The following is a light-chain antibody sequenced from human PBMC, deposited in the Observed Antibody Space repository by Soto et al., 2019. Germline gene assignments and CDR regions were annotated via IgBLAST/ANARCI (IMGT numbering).Light chain of an antibody. CDR1: SSDVGGYNY. Sequence: QSALTQPASVSGSPGQSITISCTGTSSDVGGYNYVSWYQQHPGKAPKLMIYDVSNRPSGVSNRFSGSKAGNTASLTISGLRAEDEADYYCSSYTSSSTPYVVFGGGTKLTVL. J-gene: IGLJ2*01. CDR3: SSYTSSSTPYVV. V-gene: IGLV2-14*01. CDR2: DVS.